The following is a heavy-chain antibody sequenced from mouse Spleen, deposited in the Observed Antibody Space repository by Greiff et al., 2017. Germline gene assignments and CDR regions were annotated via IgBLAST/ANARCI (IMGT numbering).Heavy chain of an antibody. Sequence: QVQLQQPGAELVRPGSSVKLSCTASGSTFTRSWMHLVKQRPIQGLAWIGNLDPSDRETHYHQKFKDKATLTVDKSSSTAYMQLSSLTSEDSAVYYCARGSATAMDYWGQGTSGTVAS. D-gene: IGHD1-2*01. CDR2: LDPSDRET. V-gene: IGHV1-52*01. CDR3: ARGSATAMDY. J-gene: IGHJ4*01. CDR1: GSTFTRSW.